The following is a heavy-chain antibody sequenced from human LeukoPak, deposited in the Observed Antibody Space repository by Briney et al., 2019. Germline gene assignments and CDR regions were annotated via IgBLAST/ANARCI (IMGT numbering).Heavy chain of an antibody. CDR2: IYYSGST. D-gene: IGHD6-13*01. Sequence: SETLSLTCTVSGGSISSDSYYWGWIRQPPGKGLQWIGCIYYSGSTYYKPSLKSRVTISVDTSKNQFSLKLSSVTAADTAVYYCAGGSWSGYYFDYWGQGTLVTVSS. CDR3: AGGSWSGYYFDY. V-gene: IGHV4-39*07. J-gene: IGHJ4*02. CDR1: GGSISSDSYY.